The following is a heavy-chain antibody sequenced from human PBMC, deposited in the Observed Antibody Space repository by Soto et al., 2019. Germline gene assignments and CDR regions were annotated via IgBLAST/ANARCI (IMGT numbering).Heavy chain of an antibody. V-gene: IGHV5-10-1*01. CDR3: TRRYYDSSGYVGMDV. CDR1: GYSFTSYW. J-gene: IGHJ6*02. Sequence: GESLNISCEGSGYSFTSYWISWVRQMPGIGLEWMGRIDPSDSYTNYNPSLRGHVTISADKSISTAYLQWSSLRASDTAIYYCTRRYYDSSGYVGMDVWGQGTTVTVS. D-gene: IGHD3-22*01. CDR2: IDPSDSYT.